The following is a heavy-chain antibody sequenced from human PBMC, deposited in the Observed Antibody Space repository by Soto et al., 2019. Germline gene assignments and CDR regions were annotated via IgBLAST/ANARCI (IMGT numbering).Heavy chain of an antibody. CDR2: IRSSGYST. Sequence: GNGLEWGSAIRSSGYSTYYADSVKGRFTISRDNSKNTVYLQMNNLRAEDTSLFHGAEGIRVCTTVSAFLLNRSSDL. CDR3: AEGIRVCTTVSAFLLNRSSDL. V-gene: IGHV3-23*01. D-gene: IGHD1-20*01. J-gene: IGHJ2*01.